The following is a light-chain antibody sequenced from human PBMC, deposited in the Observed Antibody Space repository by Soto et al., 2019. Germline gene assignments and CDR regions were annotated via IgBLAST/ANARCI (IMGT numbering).Light chain of an antibody. CDR1: QTVNTY. V-gene: IGKV1-5*01. Sequence: DIQMTQSPSSLSASIGDRVTITCRASQTVNTYLHWYQQKPGKAPKLLIYAASNLQSGVQSRFSGSGSGTEFTLTISSLQPDDFATYYCQHYNSYSEAFGQGTKVDIK. CDR2: AAS. J-gene: IGKJ1*01. CDR3: QHYNSYSEA.